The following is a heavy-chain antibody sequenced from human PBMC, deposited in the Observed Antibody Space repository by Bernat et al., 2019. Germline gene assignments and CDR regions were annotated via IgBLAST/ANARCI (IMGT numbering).Heavy chain of an antibody. V-gene: IGHV1-46*01. Sequence: LVQSGAEVKKPGASVKVSCKASGYTFTSYYMHWVRQAPGQGLEWMGIINPSGGSTSYAQKFQGRVTMTRDTSTSTVYMELSSLRSEDTAVYYCARDLAGRGDFWSGSVYYYYGMDVWGQGTTVTVSS. J-gene: IGHJ6*02. CDR2: INPSGGST. CDR1: GYTFTSYY. D-gene: IGHD3-3*01. CDR3: ARDLAGRGDFWSGSVYYYYGMDV.